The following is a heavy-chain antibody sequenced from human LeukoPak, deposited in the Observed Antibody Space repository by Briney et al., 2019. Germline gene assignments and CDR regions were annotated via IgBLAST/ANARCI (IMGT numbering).Heavy chain of an antibody. Sequence: GESLKISCKGSGYSVNTYWIGWVRQMPGKGLEWMGLIYPDDSDIRYSPSFQGPVTISAHKSISTAYLQWSSLKAPDTAMYYCARGEIVEGTTSHFDNWGQGTLVTVSS. CDR1: GYSVNTYW. CDR2: IYPDDSDI. CDR3: ARGEIVEGTTSHFDN. V-gene: IGHV5-51*01. J-gene: IGHJ4*02. D-gene: IGHD1-26*01.